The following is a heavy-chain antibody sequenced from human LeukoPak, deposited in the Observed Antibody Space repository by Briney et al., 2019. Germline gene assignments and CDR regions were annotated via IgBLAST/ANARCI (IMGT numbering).Heavy chain of an antibody. J-gene: IGHJ4*02. D-gene: IGHD1-26*01. CDR3: AREWEGGYFDY. CDR2: IYYSGST. CDR1: AASISNGDYY. V-gene: IGHV4-30-4*08. Sequence: SETLSLTCSVSAASISNGDYYWSWLRQPPGKGLEWIGYIYYSGSTYFNPSLKSRVTMSMDTSKNQFSLKLTSVTAADTAVYYCAREWEGGYFDYWGQGTLVTVSS.